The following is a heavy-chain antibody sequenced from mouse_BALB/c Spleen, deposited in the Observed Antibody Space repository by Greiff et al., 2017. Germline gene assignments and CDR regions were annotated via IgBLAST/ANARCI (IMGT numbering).Heavy chain of an antibody. J-gene: IGHJ2*01. CDR2: IYPGSGNT. CDR3: ARVYDYDFDY. V-gene: IGHV1-77*01. Sequence: VKVVESGAELARPGASVKLSCKASGYTFTDYYINWVKQRTGQGLEWIGEIYPGSGNTYYNEKFKGKATLTADKSSSTAYMQLSSLTSEDSAVYFCARVYDYDFDYWGQGTTLTVSS. CDR1: GYTFTDYY. D-gene: IGHD2-4*01.